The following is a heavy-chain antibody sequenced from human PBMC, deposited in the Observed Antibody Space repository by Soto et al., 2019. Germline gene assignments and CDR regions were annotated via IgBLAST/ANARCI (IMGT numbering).Heavy chain of an antibody. V-gene: IGHV3-15*01. CDR2: IKSKVAGGTT. Sequence: PGGSLRLSCAASGFTFNNGWMSWVRHAPGKGLEWVGRIKSKVAGGTTDYSAPVQGRFTMSRDDSKNTVHLQMSSLKTEDTAVYYCTTDSTQPFCHGGPGYPVLPKIPASRGKGTPVPVSP. D-gene: IGHD2-15*01. CDR3: TTDSTQPFCHGGPGYPVLPKIPAS. CDR1: GFTFNNGW. J-gene: IGHJ4*02.